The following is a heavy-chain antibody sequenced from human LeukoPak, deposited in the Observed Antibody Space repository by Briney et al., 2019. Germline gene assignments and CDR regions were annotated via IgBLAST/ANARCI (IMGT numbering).Heavy chain of an antibody. CDR1: GGTFSRYA. CDR3: AKSRDGYNSLFDY. Sequence: ASVKVSCKASGGTFSRYAISLVRQAPGQGLEWMGRIIPIFGTANYAQKFQGRVTITTDESTSTAYMELSSLRSEDTAVYYCAKSRDGYNSLFDYWGQGTLVTVSS. V-gene: IGHV1-69*05. CDR2: IIPIFGTA. J-gene: IGHJ4*02. D-gene: IGHD5-24*01.